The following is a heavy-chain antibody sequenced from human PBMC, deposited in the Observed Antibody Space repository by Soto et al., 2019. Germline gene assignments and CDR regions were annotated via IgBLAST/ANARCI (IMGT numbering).Heavy chain of an antibody. V-gene: IGHV3-13*01. D-gene: IGHD1-26*01. J-gene: IGHJ4*02. CDR2: IGTTGDT. Sequence: PGGSLRLSCAASGFTFSSYDMHWVRQATGKGLEWVSAIGTTGDTYYPGSVKGRFTISRENAKNSLYLQMNSLRAGDTAVYYCARGTYDGGSYYEGYFDYWGQGTLVTVSS. CDR3: ARGTYDGGSYYEGYFDY. CDR1: GFTFSSYD.